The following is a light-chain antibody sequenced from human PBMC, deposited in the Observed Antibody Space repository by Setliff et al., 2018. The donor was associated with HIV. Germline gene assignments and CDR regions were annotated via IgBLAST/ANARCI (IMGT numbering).Light chain of an antibody. Sequence: QSVLTQPASVSGSPGQSITISCTGTSSDVGGYSFVSWYQQHPGKAPKLMIYDVSKRPSGISNRFSGSKSGNTASLTISGLQAEDEADYYCSSYTSSSVVVFGGGTKVTV. V-gene: IGLV2-14*01. CDR2: DVS. CDR1: SSDVGGYSF. CDR3: SSYTSSSVVV. J-gene: IGLJ2*01.